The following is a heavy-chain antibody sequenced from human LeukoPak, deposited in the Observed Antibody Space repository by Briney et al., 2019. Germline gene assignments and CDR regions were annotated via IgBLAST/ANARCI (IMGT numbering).Heavy chain of an antibody. D-gene: IGHD6-13*01. V-gene: IGHV3-53*01. CDR1: GFTVSSNY. Sequence: GGSLRLSCAASGFTVSSNYMSWVRQAPGKGLEWVSVIYSGGSTYYADSVKGRFTISRDNAKNSLYLQMNSLRAEDTAVYYCARSDGIAAAGTDYWGQGTLVTVSS. CDR2: IYSGGST. CDR3: ARSDGIAAAGTDY. J-gene: IGHJ4*02.